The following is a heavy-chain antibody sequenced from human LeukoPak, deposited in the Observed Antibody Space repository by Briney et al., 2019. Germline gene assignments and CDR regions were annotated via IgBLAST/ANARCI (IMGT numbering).Heavy chain of an antibody. J-gene: IGHJ4*02. CDR1: GFTFSSYG. V-gene: IGHV3-30*18. CDR2: ISYDGSNK. D-gene: IGHD6-19*01. Sequence: PGGSLRLSCAASGFTFSSYGMHWVRQAPGKGLEWVAVISYDGSNKYYADSVKGRFTIFRDNSKNTLYLQMNSLRAEDTAVYYCAKDRQWLAYFDYWGQGTLVTVSS. CDR3: AKDRQWLAYFDY.